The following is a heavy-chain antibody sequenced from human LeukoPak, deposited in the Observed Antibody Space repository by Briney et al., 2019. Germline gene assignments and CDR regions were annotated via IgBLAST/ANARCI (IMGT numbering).Heavy chain of an antibody. J-gene: IGHJ4*02. D-gene: IGHD4-17*01. CDR2: IYSGGST. V-gene: IGHV3-66*01. Sequence: GGSLRLSCAASGFTFDDYGMSWVRQAPGKGLEWVSVIYSGGSTYYADSVKGRFTISRDNSKNTLYLQMNSLRAEDTAVYYCAREGTTVTTYYFDYWGQGTLVTVSS. CDR3: AREGTTVTTYYFDY. CDR1: GFTFDDYG.